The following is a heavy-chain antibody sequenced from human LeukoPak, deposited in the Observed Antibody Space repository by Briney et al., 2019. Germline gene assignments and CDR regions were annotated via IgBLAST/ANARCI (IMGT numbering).Heavy chain of an antibody. CDR3: ARDDPGLGCCSGGSCYYFDY. D-gene: IGHD2-15*01. J-gene: IGHJ4*02. CDR1: GGTFSSYA. V-gene: IGHV1-69*13. Sequence: SVKVSCKASGGTFSSYAISWVRQAPGQGLEWMGGIIPIFGTANYAQKFQGRVTITADESTSTAYMELSSLRSEDTAVYYCARDDPGLGCCSGGSCYYFDYWGQGTLVTVSS. CDR2: IIPIFGTA.